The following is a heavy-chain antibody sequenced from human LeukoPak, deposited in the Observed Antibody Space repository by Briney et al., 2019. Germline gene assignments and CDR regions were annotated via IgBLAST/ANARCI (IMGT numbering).Heavy chain of an antibody. CDR1: GGSFSGYY. V-gene: IGHV4-34*01. CDR2: INHSGST. CDR3: AREEGYSNYYIY. Sequence: PSETLSLTCAVYGGSFSGYYWSWIRQPPGKGLEWIGEINHSGSTNYNPSLKSRVTISVDTSKNQFSLKLSSVTAADTAVYYCAREEGYSNYYIYWGQGTLVTVSS. J-gene: IGHJ4*02. D-gene: IGHD4-11*01.